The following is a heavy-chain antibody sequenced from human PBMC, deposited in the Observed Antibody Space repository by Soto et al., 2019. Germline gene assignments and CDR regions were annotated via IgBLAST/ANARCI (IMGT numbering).Heavy chain of an antibody. Sequence: ASVKVSCKASGGTFSSYAISWVRQAPGQGLEWMGGIIPIFGTANYAQKFQGRVTITADKSTSTAYMELSSLRSEDTAVYYCARSKGGDGYKPGLLHYGMEVWGQGTTVTVS. V-gene: IGHV1-69*06. CDR3: ARSKGGDGYKPGLLHYGMEV. CDR2: IIPIFGTA. D-gene: IGHD5-12*01. CDR1: GGTFSSYA. J-gene: IGHJ6*02.